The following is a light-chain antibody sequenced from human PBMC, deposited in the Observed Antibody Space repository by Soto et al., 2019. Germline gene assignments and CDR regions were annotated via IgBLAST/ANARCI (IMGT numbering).Light chain of an antibody. CDR3: QQSYSSPWT. CDR1: QSISNF. CDR2: AAS. J-gene: IGKJ1*01. Sequence: DIQMTHSPSSLSASVGDRVTIACLASQSISNFLNWYQQKPGKAPKLLIYAASSLRSGVTSRFSGSGSGTDFTLTISSLQREDFATYVCQQSYSSPWTFGQGTKVDIK. V-gene: IGKV1-39*01.